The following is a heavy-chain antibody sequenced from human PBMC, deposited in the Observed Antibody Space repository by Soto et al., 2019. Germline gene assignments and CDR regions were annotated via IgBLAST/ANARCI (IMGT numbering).Heavy chain of an antibody. CDR3: ARDRWNWNFQGYYYYGMDV. V-gene: IGHV4-34*01. D-gene: IGHD1-7*01. CDR1: GGSFSGYY. CDR2: INHSGST. Sequence: ASETLSLTCAVYGGSFSGYYWSWIRQPPGKGLEWIGEINHSGSTNYNPSLKSRVTISVDTSKNQFSLKLSSVTAADTAVYYCARDRWNWNFQGYYYYGMDVWGQGTTVTVSS. J-gene: IGHJ6*02.